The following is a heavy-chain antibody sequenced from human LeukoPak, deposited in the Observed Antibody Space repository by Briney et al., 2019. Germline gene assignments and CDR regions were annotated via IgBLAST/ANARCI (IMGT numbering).Heavy chain of an antibody. V-gene: IGHV3-23*01. CDR2: ISNGGAGT. CDR3: AKDHGPNVYDPFDY. D-gene: IGHD4/OR15-4a*01. J-gene: IGHJ4*02. Sequence: GGSLRLSCAASGFNFRSYAMSWVRQAPGKGLEWVSVISNGGAGTYYADSVKGRFTISRDNSKSTLYLQMSSLSAEDTAVYYCAKDHGPNVYDPFDYWGEGTLVTVSS. CDR1: GFNFRSYA.